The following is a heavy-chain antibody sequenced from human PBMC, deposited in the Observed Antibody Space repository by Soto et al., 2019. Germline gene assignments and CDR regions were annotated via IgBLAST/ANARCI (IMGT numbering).Heavy chain of an antibody. Sequence: EGQLLESGGGLVQPGGSLRLSCAASGFTFSTYAMSWVRQAPGKGLEWVSTIVNSGGSTYNPNSVKGRFTISRDNSKNTLYLKMNSLRVEDTAIYYCAKVIAAAGSLRYYYGMDAWGQGTTVTVSS. V-gene: IGHV3-23*01. CDR1: GFTFSTYA. D-gene: IGHD6-13*01. CDR3: AKVIAAAGSLRYYYGMDA. J-gene: IGHJ6*02. CDR2: IVNSGGST.